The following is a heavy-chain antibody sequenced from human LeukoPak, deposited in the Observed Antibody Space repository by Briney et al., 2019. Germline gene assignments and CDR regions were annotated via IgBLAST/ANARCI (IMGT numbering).Heavy chain of an antibody. CDR2: IYTSGST. Sequence: SETLSLTCTVSGGSISSYYWSWIRQPAGRGLEWIGRIYTSGSTNYNPSLKSRVTMSVDTSKNQFSLKLSSVTAADTAVYYCARDRGYCSSTSCSPFDYWGQRTLVTVSS. CDR1: GGSISSYY. J-gene: IGHJ4*02. D-gene: IGHD2-2*01. V-gene: IGHV4-4*07. CDR3: ARDRGYCSSTSCSPFDY.